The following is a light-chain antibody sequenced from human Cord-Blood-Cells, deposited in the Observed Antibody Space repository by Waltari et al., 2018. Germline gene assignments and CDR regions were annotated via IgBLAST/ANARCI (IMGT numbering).Light chain of an antibody. CDR3: QQYNNWPWT. V-gene: IGKV3-15*01. CDR1: QSVSSN. CDR2: GAS. Sequence: EIVMTQSPATLSLSPGERATLSCRASQSVSSNLAWYQQKPGQAPRLLIYGASTRATGIPARFSGIGSGTEFTLTISSLQSEDFAVYYCQQYNNWPWTFGQGTKVEIK. J-gene: IGKJ1*01.